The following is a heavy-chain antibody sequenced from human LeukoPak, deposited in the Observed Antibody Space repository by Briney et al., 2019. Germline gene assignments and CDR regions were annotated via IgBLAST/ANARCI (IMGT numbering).Heavy chain of an antibody. Sequence: GGSLRLSCAASGFTFSSYWMSWVRQAPGKGLEWAANIKQDGSEKYYVDSVKGRFTISRDNAKNSLYLQMSSLRAEDTAVYYCWGGGYAFDIWGQGTIVTVSS. CDR3: WGGGYAFDI. D-gene: IGHD3-16*01. CDR1: GFTFSSYW. V-gene: IGHV3-7*01. CDR2: IKQDGSEK. J-gene: IGHJ3*02.